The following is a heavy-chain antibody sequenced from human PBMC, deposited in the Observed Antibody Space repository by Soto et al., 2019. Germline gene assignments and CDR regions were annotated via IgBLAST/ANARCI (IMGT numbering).Heavy chain of an antibody. CDR1: GGSINSYH. CDR3: ARGWIAAAHGWFDT. D-gene: IGHD6-13*01. V-gene: IGHV4-59*01. J-gene: IGHJ5*02. Sequence: PSETLSHTCTVSGGSINSYHWNWIRQPPGKGLEWIGYIYYTGYTNYNPSLKGRVTISVDTSKDQFSLNLSSVTAADTAIYYCARGWIAAAHGWFDTWGQGTLVTVSS. CDR2: IYYTGYT.